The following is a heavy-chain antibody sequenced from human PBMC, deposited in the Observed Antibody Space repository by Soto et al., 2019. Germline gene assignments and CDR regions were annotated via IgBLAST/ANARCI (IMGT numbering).Heavy chain of an antibody. CDR1: GSTFSSYE. V-gene: IGHV3-48*03. J-gene: IGHJ5*02. Sequence: GVSLRLSCAASGSTFSSYEMNWVRQAPGKGLEWVSYISSSGSTIYYADSVKGRFTISRDNAKNSLYLQMNSLRAEDTAVYYCARETNTAMAPWGQGTLVTVSS. D-gene: IGHD5-18*01. CDR3: ARETNTAMAP. CDR2: ISSSGSTI.